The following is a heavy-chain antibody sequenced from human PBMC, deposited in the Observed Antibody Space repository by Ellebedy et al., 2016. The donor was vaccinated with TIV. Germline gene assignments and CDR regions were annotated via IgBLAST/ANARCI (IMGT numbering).Heavy chain of an antibody. D-gene: IGHD3-16*01. CDR2: ITPSGST. CDR1: GASVSSYF. J-gene: IGHJ5*02. CDR3: VKIVSGGASFDP. V-gene: IGHV4-59*02. Sequence: MPGGSLRLSCTASGASVSSYFWSRIRQSPGKGLEWIGYITPSGSTNYSPSLRSRVTMSRDPSQNSFSLHLASVTTADTAIYYCVKIVSGGASFDPWGQGILVIVSS.